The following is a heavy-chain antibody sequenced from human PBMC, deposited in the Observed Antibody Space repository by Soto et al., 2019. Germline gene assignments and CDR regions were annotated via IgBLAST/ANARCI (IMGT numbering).Heavy chain of an antibody. V-gene: IGHV3-33*01. Sequence: QVQLVESGGGVVQPGRSLRLSCAASGFTFSSYGMHWVRQAPGKGLEWVAVIWHDGSYKYYADSVKGRFTISIDNSKNKLYVQMNSRRAEDTVVYYCSRGVINYGSGSSIDYWGQGTLVTVSS. J-gene: IGHJ4*02. D-gene: IGHD3-10*01. CDR1: GFTFSSYG. CDR2: IWHDGSYK. CDR3: SRGVINYGSGSSIDY.